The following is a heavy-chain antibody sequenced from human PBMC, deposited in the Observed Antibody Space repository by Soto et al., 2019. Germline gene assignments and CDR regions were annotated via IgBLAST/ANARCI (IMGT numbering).Heavy chain of an antibody. J-gene: IGHJ6*02. Sequence: PGGSLRLSCAASGFTFSSYAMSWVCQAPGKGLEWVSAISGSGGSTYYADSVKGRFTISRDNSKNTLYLQMNSLRAEDTAVYYCATRVVSPAGIAAASPLSYYGMDVWGQGTTVTVSS. CDR3: ATRVVSPAGIAAASPLSYYGMDV. CDR2: ISGSGGST. CDR1: GFTFSSYA. D-gene: IGHD6-13*01. V-gene: IGHV3-23*01.